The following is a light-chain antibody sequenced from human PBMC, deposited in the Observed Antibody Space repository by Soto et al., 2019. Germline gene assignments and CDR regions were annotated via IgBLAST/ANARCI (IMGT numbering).Light chain of an antibody. V-gene: IGLV2-14*01. CDR3: SSYTTSSTRVV. J-gene: IGLJ2*01. CDR1: SSDVGDYNY. CDR2: DVS. Sequence: QSALTQPASVSGSPGQSITISCTGTSSDVGDYNYVSWYQQHPGKAPKLMIYDVSNRPSGVSNRFSGSKSGNTASLTISGLQAEDEADYSCSSYTTSSTRVVFGGGTKLTVL.